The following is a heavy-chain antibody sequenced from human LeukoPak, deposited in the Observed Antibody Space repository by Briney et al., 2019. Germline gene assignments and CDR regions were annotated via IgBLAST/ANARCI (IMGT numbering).Heavy chain of an antibody. Sequence: GGSLRLSCSASGFTFSSYAMHWVRQAPGKGRKYFSAISSNGGSTYYADSVKGRFTISRDNSKNTLYLQMSSLRAEDTAVYYCVKGHLVWELGDYFDYWGQGTLVTVSS. V-gene: IGHV3-64D*09. D-gene: IGHD1-26*01. CDR3: VKGHLVWELGDYFDY. CDR1: GFTFSSYA. J-gene: IGHJ4*02. CDR2: ISSNGGST.